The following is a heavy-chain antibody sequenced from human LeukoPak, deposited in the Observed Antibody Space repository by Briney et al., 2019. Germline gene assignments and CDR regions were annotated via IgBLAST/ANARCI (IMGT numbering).Heavy chain of an antibody. V-gene: IGHV1-18*01. CDR1: GYTFTSYG. CDR2: ISAYNGNT. D-gene: IGHD3-10*01. Sequence: ASVKVSCKASGYTFTSYGISWVRQAPGQGLEWMGWISAYNGNTNYAQKLQGRVTMTTDTSTSTAYMELRSLRSDDTAVYYCARDDYYGSGSYVYSDYWGQGTLVTVSS. CDR3: ARDDYYGSGSYVYSDY. J-gene: IGHJ4*02.